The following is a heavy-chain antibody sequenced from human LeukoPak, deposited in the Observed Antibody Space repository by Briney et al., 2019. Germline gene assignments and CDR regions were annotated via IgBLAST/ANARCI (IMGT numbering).Heavy chain of an antibody. Sequence: ASLKVSCKASGYTFTSYDINWVRQATGQGLEWMGWMNPNSGNTGYAQKFQGRVTMTRNTSISTAYMELSSLRSEDTAVYYCARCHSLWFGELLGYWGQGTLVTVSS. D-gene: IGHD3-10*01. CDR3: ARCHSLWFGELLGY. V-gene: IGHV1-8*01. J-gene: IGHJ4*02. CDR1: GYTFTSYD. CDR2: MNPNSGNT.